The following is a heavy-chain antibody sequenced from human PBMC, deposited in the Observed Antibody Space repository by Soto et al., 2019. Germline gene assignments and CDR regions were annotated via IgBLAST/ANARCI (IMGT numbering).Heavy chain of an antibody. V-gene: IGHV4-31*03. CDR1: GGSICTGGYY. Sequence: QVQLQESGPGLVKPSQTLSLTCTVSGGSICTGGYYWDWIRQHPGKGPEWIGYIHYSGNTYYNPSLKSRLTISLDPSKNQSSLHLSSVTAADTAVYYCATNHDDISGRTPLLFDSWGQGTLVTVSS. CDR3: ATNHDDISGRTPLLFDS. D-gene: IGHD3-22*01. CDR2: IHYSGNT. J-gene: IGHJ4*02.